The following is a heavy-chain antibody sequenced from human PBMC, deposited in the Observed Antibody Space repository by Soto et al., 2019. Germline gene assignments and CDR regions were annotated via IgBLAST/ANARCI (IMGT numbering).Heavy chain of an antibody. CDR1: GYAFTTYG. CDR3: ARGRYGAY. V-gene: IGHV1-18*01. Sequence: QVHLVQSGAEVKKPGASVKVSCQGSGYAFTTYGITWVRQAPGQGLEWMGWISAHNGNTNYAQKLEGRVTVTRYTATSTAYMELRSLGDADTAVYYCARGRYGAYWGQGALVTVSS. J-gene: IGHJ4*02. D-gene: IGHD3-10*01. CDR2: ISAHNGNT.